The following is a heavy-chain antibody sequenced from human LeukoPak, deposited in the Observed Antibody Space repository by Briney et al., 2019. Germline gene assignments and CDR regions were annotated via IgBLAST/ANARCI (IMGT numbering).Heavy chain of an antibody. J-gene: IGHJ4*01. Sequence: GGSLRLSCAASGYTFSDYGMHWVRQAPGKGLEWAASIRYDGTGQYYADSVKGRFTISRDNSRNTLYLQMNSLRGEDTAIYYCTKDLSTSYCTTAMCYYFDYWGLGTLVTVSS. V-gene: IGHV3-30*02. D-gene: IGHD2/OR15-2a*01. CDR3: TKDLSTSYCTTAMCYYFDY. CDR2: IRYDGTGQ. CDR1: GYTFSDYG.